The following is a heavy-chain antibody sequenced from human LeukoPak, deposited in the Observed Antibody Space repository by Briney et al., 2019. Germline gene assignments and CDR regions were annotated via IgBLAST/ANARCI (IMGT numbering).Heavy chain of an antibody. Sequence: GGSLRLSCAASGFTFSNAWMSRVRQAPGKGLEWVGRIKSKTDGGTTDYAAPVKGRFTISRDDSKNTLYLQMNSLKTEDTAVYYCTTVTSQWLVYYFDYWGQGTLVTVSS. V-gene: IGHV3-15*01. J-gene: IGHJ4*02. CDR3: TTVTSQWLVYYFDY. D-gene: IGHD6-19*01. CDR1: GFTFSNAW. CDR2: IKSKTDGGTT.